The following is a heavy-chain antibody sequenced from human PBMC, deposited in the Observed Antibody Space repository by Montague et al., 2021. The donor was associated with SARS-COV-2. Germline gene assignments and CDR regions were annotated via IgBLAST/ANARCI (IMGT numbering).Heavy chain of an antibody. V-gene: IGHV4-31*03. CDR2: IYYSGST. CDR3: ASVNTVRVYWFDP. J-gene: IGHJ5*02. Sequence: TLSLTCTVSGGSISSGGYYWSWIRQHPGKGLEWIGYIYYSGSTYYNPSLKSRVTISVDTSKNQFSLKLSSVTAADTAVYYCASVNTVRVYWFDPWGQGTLVTVSS. D-gene: IGHD4-11*01. CDR1: GGSISSGGYY.